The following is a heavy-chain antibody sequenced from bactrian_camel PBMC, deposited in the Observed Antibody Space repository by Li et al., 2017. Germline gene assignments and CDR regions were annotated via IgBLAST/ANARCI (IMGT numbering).Heavy chain of an antibody. CDR2: IESGGST. CDR3: AADPRNGAPCVSTTRLEEAYHY. J-gene: IGHJ4*01. V-gene: IGHV3S53*01. Sequence: HVQLVESGGGSVQAGGSLRLSCAGSGFFYRSACMAWFRQVPGKEREGVAVIESGGSTSYAASVEGRFTISRDNAESTSYLEMNSLKPEDSAMYYCAADPRNGAPCVSTTRLEEAYHYWGLGTQVTVS. D-gene: IGHD7*01. CDR1: GFFYRSAC.